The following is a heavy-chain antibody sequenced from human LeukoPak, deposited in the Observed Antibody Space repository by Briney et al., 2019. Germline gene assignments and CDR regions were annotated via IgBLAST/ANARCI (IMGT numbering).Heavy chain of an antibody. CDR3: GREAVAGLIDP. Sequence: PGGSLRLSCAASGFTFSSYWMHWVRQAPGKGLVWVSLINSDGSSTSYADSVKGRFTISRDNAKNTLYLQMNSLRVEDTAVYYCGREAVAGLIDPWGRGTLVTVSS. V-gene: IGHV3-74*01. D-gene: IGHD6-19*01. CDR2: INSDGSST. J-gene: IGHJ5*02. CDR1: GFTFSSYW.